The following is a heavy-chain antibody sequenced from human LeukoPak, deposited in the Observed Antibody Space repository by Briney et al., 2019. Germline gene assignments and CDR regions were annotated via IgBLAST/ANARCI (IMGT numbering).Heavy chain of an antibody. CDR1: GGSFSGYY. CDR3: ARHPYYYESSGYPRFLDS. CDR2: IYYSGST. J-gene: IGHJ4*02. D-gene: IGHD3-22*01. V-gene: IGHV4-34*01. Sequence: SETLSLTCAAYGGSFSGYYWSWIRQPPGKGLEWIGSIYYSGSTYYNPSLKSRVTISVDTSKNQFSLKLSSVTAADTAVYYCARHPYYYESSGYPRFLDSWGQGTLVTVSS.